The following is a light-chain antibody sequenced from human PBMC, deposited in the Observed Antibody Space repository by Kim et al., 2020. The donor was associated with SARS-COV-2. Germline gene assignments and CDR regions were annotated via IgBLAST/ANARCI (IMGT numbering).Light chain of an antibody. Sequence: NFMLTQPHAVSESPGKTVTISCTRSSGSIASNFVHWYQQRPGSAPTTVIYDDKQRPSGVPDQFSGSIDSSSNSAALTISGLQTEDEADYYCQSYDASVIFGGGTQLTVL. CDR2: DDK. V-gene: IGLV6-57*04. J-gene: IGLJ2*01. CDR1: SGSIASNF. CDR3: QSYDASVI.